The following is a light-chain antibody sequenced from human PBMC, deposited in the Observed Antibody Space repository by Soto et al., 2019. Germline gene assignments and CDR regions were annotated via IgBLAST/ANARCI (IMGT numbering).Light chain of an antibody. CDR1: SSEVGGSNF. CDR2: DAA. Sequence: QSALTQPASVSDSPGQSITISCTGTSSEVGGSNFVSWYQQHPGKPPKLIIYDAADRPSGVSNRFSGSKSGSTASLIISRLQTEDEADYYCVSYTSSTTYVFGTGTKVTVL. V-gene: IGLV2-14*03. J-gene: IGLJ1*01. CDR3: VSYTSSTTYV.